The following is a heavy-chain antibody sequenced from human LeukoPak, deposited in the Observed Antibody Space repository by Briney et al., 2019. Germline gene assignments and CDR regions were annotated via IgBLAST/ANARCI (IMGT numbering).Heavy chain of an antibody. D-gene: IGHD1/OR15-1a*01. J-gene: IGHJ4*02. V-gene: IGHV4-39*07. CDR3: AGGSRTMYYFDY. Sequence: PSETLSLTCTVSGGSISTSYYWGWIRQPPGKGLEWIGSIHYSGGTYYNPSLKSRVTISVDTSKNQFSLKLSSVTAADTAVYYCAGGSRTMYYFDYWGQGTLVTVSS. CDR1: GGSISTSYY. CDR2: IHYSGGT.